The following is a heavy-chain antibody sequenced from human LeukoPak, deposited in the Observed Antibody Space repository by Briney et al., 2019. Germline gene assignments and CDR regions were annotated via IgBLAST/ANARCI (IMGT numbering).Heavy chain of an antibody. CDR1: GFTFSSYG. CDR2: IWYDGSNK. CDR3: AKEGPNYDFWSGYYPGYYYYYMDV. J-gene: IGHJ6*03. V-gene: IGHV3-33*06. Sequence: GGSLRLSCAASGFTFSSYGMHWVRQAPGKGLEWVAVIWYDGSNKYYADSVKGRFTISRDNSKNTLYLQMNSLRAEDTAVYYCAKEGPNYDFWSGYYPGYYYYYMDVWGKGTTVTVSS. D-gene: IGHD3-3*01.